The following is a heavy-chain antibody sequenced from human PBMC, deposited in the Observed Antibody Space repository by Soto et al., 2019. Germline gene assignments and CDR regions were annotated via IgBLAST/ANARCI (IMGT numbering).Heavy chain of an antibody. J-gene: IGHJ4*02. CDR3: ASDPYYYASEY. CDR1: GYTFTSYG. CDR2: ISAYNGNT. D-gene: IGHD3-10*01. V-gene: IGHV1-18*01. Sequence: KVSCKASGYTFTSYGISWVRQAPGQGLEWMGWISAYNGNTNYAQKLQGRVTMTTDTSTSTAYMELRSLRAEDTAVYYCASDPYYYASEYWGQGTLVTVSS.